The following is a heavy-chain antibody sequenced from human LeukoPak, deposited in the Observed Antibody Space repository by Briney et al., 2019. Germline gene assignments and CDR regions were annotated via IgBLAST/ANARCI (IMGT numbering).Heavy chain of an antibody. V-gene: IGHV1-2*02. CDR3: ASGHYDFWSGYPESSYYFDY. J-gene: IGHJ4*02. Sequence: ASVKVSCKASGYTFIGYYIHWVRQAPGQGLEWMGWIDPNTGGTNYAQKFQGRVTMTRDTSISTAYMELSRLRSDDTAVYYCASGHYDFWSGYPESSYYFDYWGQGTLVTVSS. D-gene: IGHD3-3*01. CDR1: GYTFIGYY. CDR2: IDPNTGGT.